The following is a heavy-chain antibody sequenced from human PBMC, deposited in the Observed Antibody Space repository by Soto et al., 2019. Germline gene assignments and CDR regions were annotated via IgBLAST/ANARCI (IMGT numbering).Heavy chain of an antibody. V-gene: IGHV3-15*01. CDR1: GFTFSNAW. J-gene: IGHJ4*02. CDR2: FKSKTDGGAT. Sequence: EVQLVESGGGLVKPGGSRRLSCAASGFTFSNAWISWVRQAPGKGLEWVGRFKSKTDGGATYYAAPVKDRFTISRDDSKNTLYLQMNSLKTEDTAVYYCTTGGDYSYATLMRYWGQGTLVTVSS. CDR3: TTGGDYSYATLMRY. D-gene: IGHD5-18*01.